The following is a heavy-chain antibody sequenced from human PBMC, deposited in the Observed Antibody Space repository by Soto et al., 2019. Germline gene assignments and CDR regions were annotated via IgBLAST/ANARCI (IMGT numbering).Heavy chain of an antibody. V-gene: IGHV3-64*01. J-gene: IGHJ4*02. D-gene: IGHD1-7*01. CDR3: VRRVSGNYDY. CDR2: ISSNGGTT. Sequence: EVQLAESGGGMVQPGGSLRLSCVASEFTFSSYDMHWVRQAPGKGLEYVSSISSNGGTTYYGNSVKGRFTISRDNSKNTLYLQMGSLRAEDMAVYYCVRRVSGNYDYWGQGTLVTVSS. CDR1: EFTFSSYD.